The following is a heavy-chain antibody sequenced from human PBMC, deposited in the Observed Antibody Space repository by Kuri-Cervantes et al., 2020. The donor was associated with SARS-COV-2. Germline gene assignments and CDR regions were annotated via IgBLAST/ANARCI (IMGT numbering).Heavy chain of an antibody. CDR3: TRAGDIVVVPYYGMDV. CDR2: INPAGGDT. V-gene: IGHV1-46*03. D-gene: IGHD2-15*01. Sequence: ASVKVSCKVSGYTFINYYMHWVRQAPGQGLEWMGMINPAGGDTNYAQKFQGRVTMTRDTSTRTVYMELTSLSSEDTAIYYCTRAGDIVVVPYYGMDVWGQGTTVTVSS. J-gene: IGHJ6*02. CDR1: GYTFINYY.